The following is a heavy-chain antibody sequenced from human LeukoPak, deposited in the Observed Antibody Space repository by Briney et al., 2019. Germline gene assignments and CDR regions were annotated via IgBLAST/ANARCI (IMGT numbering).Heavy chain of an antibody. Sequence: GGSLRLSCAASGFTFSGYPIHWVRQAPGKGLEWVSGISGSGANTYNGDYVKGRFTISRDNSKNTLYLQMNSLRAEDTAIYYCAKDPLDYWGQGTLVTVSS. J-gene: IGHJ4*02. CDR3: AKDPLDY. CDR2: ISGSGANT. CDR1: GFTFSGYP. V-gene: IGHV3-23*01.